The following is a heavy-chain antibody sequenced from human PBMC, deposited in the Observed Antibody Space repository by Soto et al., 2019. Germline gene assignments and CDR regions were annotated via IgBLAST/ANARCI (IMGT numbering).Heavy chain of an antibody. CDR3: ARDQFWSGYKRIPLYYMDV. Sequence: PGGSLRLSCAASGFTFSDYYMSWIRQAPGKGLEWVSYISSSGSTIYYADSVKGRFTISRDNAKNSLYLQMNSLRAEDTAVYYCARDQFWSGYKRIPLYYMDVWGKGTTVTVSS. J-gene: IGHJ6*03. CDR2: ISSSGSTI. CDR1: GFTFSDYY. D-gene: IGHD3-3*01. V-gene: IGHV3-11*01.